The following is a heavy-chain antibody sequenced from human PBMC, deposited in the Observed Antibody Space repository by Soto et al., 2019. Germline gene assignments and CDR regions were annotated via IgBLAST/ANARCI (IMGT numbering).Heavy chain of an antibody. D-gene: IGHD2-2*01. J-gene: IGHJ4*02. CDR1: GFTFSSYA. CDR2: ISGSGGST. CDR3: AKDTEDIVVVPAAPSFDY. Sequence: GGSLRLSCAASGFTFSSYAMSWVRQAPGKGLGWVSAISGSGGSTYYADSVKGRFTISRDNSKNTLYLQMNSLRAEDTAVYYCAKDTEDIVVVPAAPSFDYWGQGTLVNVSS. V-gene: IGHV3-23*01.